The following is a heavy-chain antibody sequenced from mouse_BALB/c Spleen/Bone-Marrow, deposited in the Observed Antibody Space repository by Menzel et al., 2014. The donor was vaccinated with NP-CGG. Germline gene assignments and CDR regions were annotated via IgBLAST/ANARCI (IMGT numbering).Heavy chain of an antibody. CDR3: ARDYYGSSYFDY. V-gene: IGHV3-2*02. J-gene: IGHJ2*01. Sequence: DSGPGLVKPSQSLSLPCTVTGYSITSDYACNWIRQFPGNKLAWMGYMSSSGSTSYRPSLKSRISITRDTSKNQFFLQLDSVTAEDTGTYYCARDYYGSSYFDYWGQGTTLTVSS. CDR1: GYSITSDYA. CDR2: MSSSGST. D-gene: IGHD1-1*01.